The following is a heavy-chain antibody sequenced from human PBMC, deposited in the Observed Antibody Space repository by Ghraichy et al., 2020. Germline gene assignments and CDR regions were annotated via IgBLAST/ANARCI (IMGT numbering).Heavy chain of an antibody. V-gene: IGHV4-59*08. CDR2: IYYSGST. CDR1: GGSISSYY. J-gene: IGHJ5*02. Sequence: SETLSLTCTVSGGSISSYYWSWIRQPPGKGLEWIGYIYYSGSTNYNPSLKSRVTISVDTSKNQFSLKLSSVTAADTAVYYCATTRNGQRGWFDPWGQGTLVTVSS. D-gene: IGHD1-14*01. CDR3: ATTRNGQRGWFDP.